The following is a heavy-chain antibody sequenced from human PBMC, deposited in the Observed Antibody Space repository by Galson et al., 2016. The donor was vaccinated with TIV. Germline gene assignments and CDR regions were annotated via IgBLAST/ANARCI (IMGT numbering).Heavy chain of an antibody. D-gene: IGHD3-10*01. CDR2: IIPIFRSA. J-gene: IGHJ5*02. Sequence: SVKVSCKASGGTFISYAVSWVRQSPGQGLEWMGGIIPIFRSAKTSQTFQGRVTLTADIPTATAYMELRSLRSDDTAVYYCTRAPLTILRGVSDDPWGQGTLVTVSS. V-gene: IGHV1-69*06. CDR1: GGTFISYA. CDR3: TRAPLTILRGVSDDP.